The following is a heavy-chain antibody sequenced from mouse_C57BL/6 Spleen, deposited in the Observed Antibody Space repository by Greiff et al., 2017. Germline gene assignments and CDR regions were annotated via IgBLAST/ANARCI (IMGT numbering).Heavy chain of an antibody. Sequence: EVHLVESGGGLVKPGGSLKLSCAASGFTFSDYGMHWVRQAPEKGLEWVAYISSGSSTIYYADTVKGRFTISRDNAKNTLFLQMTSLRSEDTAMYYCARHGYSNPYAMDYWGQGTSVTVSS. CDR2: ISSGSSTI. J-gene: IGHJ4*01. V-gene: IGHV5-17*01. D-gene: IGHD2-5*01. CDR3: ARHGYSNPYAMDY. CDR1: GFTFSDYG.